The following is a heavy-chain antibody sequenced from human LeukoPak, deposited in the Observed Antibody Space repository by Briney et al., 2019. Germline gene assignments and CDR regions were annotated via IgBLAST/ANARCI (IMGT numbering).Heavy chain of an antibody. V-gene: IGHV3-66*01. CDR3: AYGGYPLSY. J-gene: IGHJ4*02. CDR1: GLTVSSNY. Sequence: GGSLRLSCAASGLTVSSNYWNWVRPPPGKGLEWISLIYTNGNTQYANSVKGRFTFSRDNSKNTLYLQMNSLRAEDTAVYYCAYGGYPLSYWGQGTLVTVSS. CDR2: IYTNGNT. D-gene: IGHD4-17*01.